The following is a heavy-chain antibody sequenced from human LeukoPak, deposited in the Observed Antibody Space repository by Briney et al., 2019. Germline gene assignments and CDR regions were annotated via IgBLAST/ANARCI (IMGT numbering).Heavy chain of an antibody. Sequence: QTGGSLRLSCAASGFTLSSYEMNWVRQAPAKGLEWVSYISSSGSTIYYADSVKGRFTISRDNAKNSLYLQMNSLRAEDTAVYYCAELGITMIGGVWGKGTTVTISS. D-gene: IGHD3-10*02. CDR1: GFTLSSYE. J-gene: IGHJ6*04. V-gene: IGHV3-48*03. CDR3: AELGITMIGGV. CDR2: ISSSGSTI.